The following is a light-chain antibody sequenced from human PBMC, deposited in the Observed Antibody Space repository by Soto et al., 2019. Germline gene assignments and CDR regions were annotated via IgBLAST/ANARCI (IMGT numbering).Light chain of an antibody. J-gene: IGLJ1*01. Sequence: QSVLTLPRSVSGSPGQSVTISCTGTSSDVGGYNYVSWYQHHPGKAPKLMIYDVDKRPSGVPGRFYGSKSGNKASLTISGLQAEDEADYYCCSYAGSYPFVLGTGTKVT. CDR2: DVD. CDR3: CSYAGSYPFV. CDR1: SSDVGGYNY. V-gene: IGLV2-11*01.